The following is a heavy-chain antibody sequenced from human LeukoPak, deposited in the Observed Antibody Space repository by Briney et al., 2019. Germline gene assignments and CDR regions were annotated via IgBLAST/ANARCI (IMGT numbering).Heavy chain of an antibody. CDR2: IKSKTDGGTT. CDR3: TTDSETYYSDTSGYYYGSFDY. J-gene: IGHJ4*02. CDR1: GFTFSNAW. V-gene: IGHV3-15*01. D-gene: IGHD3-22*01. Sequence: GGSLRLSCAASGFTFSNAWMTWVRQAPGKGLEWVGRIKSKTDGGTTDYAAPVKGRFTISRDDSKNTLYLQMHSLKTEDTAVYYCTTDSETYYSDTSGYYYGSFDYWGQGTLVTVSS.